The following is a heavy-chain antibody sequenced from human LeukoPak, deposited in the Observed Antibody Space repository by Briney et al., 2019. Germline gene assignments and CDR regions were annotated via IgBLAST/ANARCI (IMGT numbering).Heavy chain of an antibody. CDR1: GFGFSSYA. J-gene: IGHJ4*02. V-gene: IGHV3-23*01. CDR3: AKVYYYDSSGYSGY. D-gene: IGHD3-22*01. Sequence: QSGGSLRLSCEASGFGFSSYAMSWVRQAPGKGLEWVSAISGSGGSTYYADSVKGRFTISRDNSKNTLYLQMNSLRAEDTAVYYCAKVYYYDSSGYSGYWGQGTLVTVSS. CDR2: ISGSGGST.